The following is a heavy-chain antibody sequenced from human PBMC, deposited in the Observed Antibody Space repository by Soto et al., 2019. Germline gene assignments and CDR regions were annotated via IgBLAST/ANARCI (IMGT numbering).Heavy chain of an antibody. CDR1: GGTFSSYA. CDR2: IIPIFGTA. V-gene: IGHV1-69*13. D-gene: IGHD3-16*02. CDR3: ARLVGPVWGSYRFEDTDGMDV. J-gene: IGHJ6*02. Sequence: ASVKVSCKASGGTFSSYAISWVRQAPGQGLEWMGGIIPIFGTANYAQKFQGRVTITADESTSTAYMELSSLRSEDTAVYYCARLVGPVWGSYRFEDTDGMDVWGQGTTVTAP.